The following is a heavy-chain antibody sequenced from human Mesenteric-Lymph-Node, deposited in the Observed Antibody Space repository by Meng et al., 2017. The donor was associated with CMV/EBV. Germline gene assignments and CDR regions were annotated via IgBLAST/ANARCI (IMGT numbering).Heavy chain of an antibody. J-gene: IGHJ6*02. CDR3: ASAENWNYSNYYYYYGMDV. CDR2: ISYDGSNK. D-gene: IGHD1-7*01. CDR1: GFTFSSYA. V-gene: IGHV3-30-3*01. Sequence: LSLTCAASGFTFSSYAMHWVRQAPGKGLEWVAVISYDGSNKYYADSVMGRFTISRDNSKNTLYLQMNSLRAEDTAVYYCASAENWNYSNYYYYYGMDVWGQGTTVTVSS.